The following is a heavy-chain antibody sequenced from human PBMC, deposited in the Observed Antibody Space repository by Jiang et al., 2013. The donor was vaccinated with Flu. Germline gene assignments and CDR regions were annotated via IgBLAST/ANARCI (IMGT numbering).Heavy chain of an antibody. CDR1: GFTFSDHY. J-gene: IGHJ5*02. Sequence: VQLLESGGGLVQPGGSLRLSCAASGFTFSDHYMDWVRQAPGKGLEWVGRTRNKANSYTTEYAASVKGRFTISRDDSKDSLYLQMNSLKTEDTAVYYCAKDRSASGWPRFDPWGQGTLVTVS. CDR3: AKDRSASGWPRFDP. D-gene: IGHD6-19*01. V-gene: IGHV3-72*01. CDR2: TRNKANSYTT.